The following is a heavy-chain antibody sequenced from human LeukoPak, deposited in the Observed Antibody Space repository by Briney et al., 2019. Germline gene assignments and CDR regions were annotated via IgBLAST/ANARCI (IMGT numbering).Heavy chain of an antibody. J-gene: IGHJ6*02. CDR1: GGTFSSYA. V-gene: IGHV1-69*13. CDR3: AKHLYSSSWAYYYYGMEV. Sequence: ASVKVSCKASGGTFSSYAISWVRQAPGQGLEWMGGIIPIFGTANYAQKFQGRVTITADESTSTAYMELSSLRSEDTAVYYCAKHLYSSSWAYYYYGMEVWGQGTTVTVSS. CDR2: IIPIFGTA. D-gene: IGHD6-13*01.